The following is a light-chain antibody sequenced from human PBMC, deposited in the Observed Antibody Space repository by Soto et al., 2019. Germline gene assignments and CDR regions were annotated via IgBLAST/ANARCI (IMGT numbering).Light chain of an antibody. CDR3: SSHTPNITL. V-gene: IGLV2-14*03. CDR2: EGN. J-gene: IGLJ2*01. CDR1: SGDVDSHY. Sequence: QSVLSQPASVSGSPGQSITISCTGTSGDVDSHYVAWYQQHPNKAPKVLIYEGNNRPSGVSDRFSGSKSGNTASLTISGLQAEDEADYYCSSHTPNITLFGGGTKLTVL.